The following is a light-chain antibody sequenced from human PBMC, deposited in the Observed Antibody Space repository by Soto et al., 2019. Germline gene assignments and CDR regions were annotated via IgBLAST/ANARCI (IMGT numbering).Light chain of an antibody. V-gene: IGLV2-8*01. CDR3: SSYGGSNNVV. J-gene: IGLJ3*02. CDR2: DVT. CDR1: SSDVGNYNY. Sequence: QSVLTQPPSASGSPGQSVTVSCTGTSSDVGNYNYVSWYQQHPGKAPKLMIYDVTKRPSGVPDRFSGSKSGNTASLTVSGLQAEDEADYYCSSYGGSNNVVFGGGTKLTVL.